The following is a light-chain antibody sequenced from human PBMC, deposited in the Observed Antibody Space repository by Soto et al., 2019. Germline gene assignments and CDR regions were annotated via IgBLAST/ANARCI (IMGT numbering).Light chain of an antibody. CDR3: SSFTSSITYV. J-gene: IGLJ1*01. CDR2: DVT. CDR1: SSDVGGYNS. Sequence: QSVLTQPASVSGSPGQSITISCTGTSSDVGGYNSVSWYRQDPGKAPKLMIYDVTNRPSGVSNRLSGSKSGNTASLTIPGLQAEDEADYYCSSFTSSITYVFGTGTKVTVL. V-gene: IGLV2-14*01.